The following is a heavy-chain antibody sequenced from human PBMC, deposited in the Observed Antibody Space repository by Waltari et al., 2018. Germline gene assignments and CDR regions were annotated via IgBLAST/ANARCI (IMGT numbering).Heavy chain of an antibody. J-gene: IGHJ5*02. D-gene: IGHD2-15*01. CDR2: IRAYNGKT. CDR1: GYIFTTNT. CDR3: ARRTSATGFDP. V-gene: IGHV1-18*04. Sequence: QIQLVQSGAEVKKPGASVRVSCKASGYIFTTNTITWVRQATGQGLEGIGWIRAYNGKTNYAQKLQGRVTWTTDTSTSTAYMELRSLKSDDTAVYYCARRTSATGFDPWGQGTLVTVSS.